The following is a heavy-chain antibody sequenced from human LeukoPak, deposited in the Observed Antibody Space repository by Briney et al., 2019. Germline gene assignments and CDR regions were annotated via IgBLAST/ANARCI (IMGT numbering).Heavy chain of an antibody. Sequence: PSETLSLTCTVSGGSISSHYWSWIRQPPGKGLEWIGYIYHSGSTNYNPSLKSRVTISVDTSKDQFSLKLSSVTAADTAVYYCARAYYYDSSGYYPAVGAFDIWGQGTMVTVSS. CDR2: IYHSGST. D-gene: IGHD3-22*01. CDR1: GGSISSHY. J-gene: IGHJ3*02. CDR3: ARAYYYDSSGYYPAVGAFDI. V-gene: IGHV4-59*11.